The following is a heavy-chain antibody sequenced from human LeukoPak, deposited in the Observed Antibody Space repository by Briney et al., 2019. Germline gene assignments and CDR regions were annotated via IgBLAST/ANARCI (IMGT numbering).Heavy chain of an antibody. J-gene: IGHJ4*02. Sequence: GGSLRLSCAASGFTFSSYEMNWVRQAPGKGVEWVSYISSSGSTIYYADSVKGRFTISRDNAKNSLYLQMNSLRAEDTAVYHCARAYAGTLFYWGQGTLVTVSS. CDR1: GFTFSSYE. CDR3: ARAYAGTLFY. CDR2: ISSSGSTI. D-gene: IGHD4-23*01. V-gene: IGHV3-48*03.